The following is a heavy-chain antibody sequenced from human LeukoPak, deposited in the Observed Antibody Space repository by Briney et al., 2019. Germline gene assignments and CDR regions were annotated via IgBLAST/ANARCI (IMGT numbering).Heavy chain of an antibody. CDR1: GFTFSSYG. V-gene: IGHV3-30*02. J-gene: IGHJ3*02. D-gene: IGHD3-10*01. CDR2: IRYDGSNK. Sequence: GGSLRLSCAASGFTFSSYGMHWVRQAPGKGLEWVAFIRYDGSNKYYADSVKGRFTISRDNSKNTLYLQMNSLRAEDTAVYYCARSLTIREGDAFDIWGQGTMVTVSS. CDR3: ARSLTIREGDAFDI.